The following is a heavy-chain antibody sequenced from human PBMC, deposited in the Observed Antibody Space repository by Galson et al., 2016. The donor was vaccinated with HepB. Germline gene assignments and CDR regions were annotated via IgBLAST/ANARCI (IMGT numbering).Heavy chain of an antibody. D-gene: IGHD2-2*01. J-gene: IGHJ4*02. CDR2: IYPGDSEI. CDR1: GYSFTGYW. Sequence: QSGAEVKKPGESLKISCKGSGYSFTGYWIGWVRQMPGKGLEWMGLIYPGDSEIRYSPSLQGQVTISVDKSINTAYLQWSSLKASDTAMYYCARQGCGRTNCHTVDYWGQGTLVTVSS. CDR3: ARQGCGRTNCHTVDY. V-gene: IGHV5-51*01.